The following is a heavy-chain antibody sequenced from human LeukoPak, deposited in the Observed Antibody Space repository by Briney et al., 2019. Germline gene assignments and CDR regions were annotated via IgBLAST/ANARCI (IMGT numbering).Heavy chain of an antibody. Sequence: PGGSLRLSCAASGFTFSSYAMHWVRQAPGKGLEWVAVISYDGSNKYYADSVKGRFTISRDNSKNTLYLQINSLRAEDTAVYYCARDPTRRQSYYDILTGSPNWFDPWGQGTLVTVSS. CDR2: ISYDGSNK. V-gene: IGHV3-30-3*01. CDR1: GFTFSSYA. J-gene: IGHJ5*02. CDR3: ARDPTRRQSYYDILTGSPNWFDP. D-gene: IGHD3-9*01.